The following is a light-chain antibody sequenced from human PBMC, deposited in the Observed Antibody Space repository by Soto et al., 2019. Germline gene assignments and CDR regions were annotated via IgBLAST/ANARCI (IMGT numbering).Light chain of an antibody. V-gene: IGLV4-69*01. J-gene: IGLJ2*01. CDR3: QTWNTGIVV. Sequence: QLVLTQSPSASASLGASVRLTCTLSSGHRTYSIAWHQQQPEKGPRYLMKINSDGSHSKGDGIPDRFSGSSSGAERYLTISSLQSEDEADYYCQTWNTGIVVFGGGTKLTVL. CDR1: SGHRTYS. CDR2: INSDGSH.